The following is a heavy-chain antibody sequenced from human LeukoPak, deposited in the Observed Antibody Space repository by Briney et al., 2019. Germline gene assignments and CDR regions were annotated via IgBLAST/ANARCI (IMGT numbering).Heavy chain of an antibody. CDR3: ARDRNYDFWSGYYYYYMDV. CDR2: IKQDGSEK. J-gene: IGHJ6*03. V-gene: IGHV3-7*01. D-gene: IGHD3-3*01. Sequence: PGESLRLSCAASGFTFSSYWMSWVRQAPGKGLEWVANIKQDGSEKYYVDSVKGRFTISRDNAKNSLYLQMNSLRAEDTAVYYCARDRNYDFWSGYYYYYMDVWGKGTTVTVSS. CDR1: GFTFSSYW.